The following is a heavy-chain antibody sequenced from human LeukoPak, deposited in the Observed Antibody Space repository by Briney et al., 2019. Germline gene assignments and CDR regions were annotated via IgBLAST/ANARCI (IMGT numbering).Heavy chain of an antibody. CDR3: AREESGSLYY. Sequence: SAVKVSCKASGGTFSSYAISWVRQAPGQGREGMGRIIPIFGTANYAQKFQGRVTITTDESTRTAYMELSSLRSEDTAVYYCAREESGSLYYWGQGTLVTVSS. CDR1: GGTFSSYA. J-gene: IGHJ4*02. CDR2: IIPIFGTA. V-gene: IGHV1-69*05. D-gene: IGHD3-22*01.